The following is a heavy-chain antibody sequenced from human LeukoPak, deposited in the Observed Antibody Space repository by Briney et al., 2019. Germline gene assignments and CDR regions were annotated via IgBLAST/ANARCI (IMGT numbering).Heavy chain of an antibody. CDR3: ARSHLYCSSTSCYTGYMDV. V-gene: IGHV1-2*02. J-gene: IGHJ6*03. CDR2: INPNSGGT. D-gene: IGHD2-2*02. Sequence: GSLRLSCAASGFTFSTYGMHWVRPAPGKGVEWMGWINPNSGGTNYAQKFQGRVTMTRDTSISTAYMELSRLRSDDTAVYYCARSHLYCSSTSCYTGYMDVWGKGTTVTVSS. CDR1: GFTFSTYG.